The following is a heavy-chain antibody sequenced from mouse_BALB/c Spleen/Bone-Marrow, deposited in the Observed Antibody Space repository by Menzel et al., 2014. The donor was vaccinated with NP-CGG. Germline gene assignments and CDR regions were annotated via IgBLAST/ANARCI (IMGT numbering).Heavy chain of an antibody. V-gene: IGHV1-80*01. CDR1: GYAFSVYW. CDR3: ARGGNSVDY. Sequence: VQLQQSGAELVRPGSSVKISCKASGYAFSVYWMNWVKQRPGQGLEWIGQIYPGDGDTDYNGKFKGRATLTADKSSNTAYIRLSSLTSEDSAVYFCARGGNSVDYWGQGTTLTVSS. J-gene: IGHJ2*01. CDR2: IYPGDGDT.